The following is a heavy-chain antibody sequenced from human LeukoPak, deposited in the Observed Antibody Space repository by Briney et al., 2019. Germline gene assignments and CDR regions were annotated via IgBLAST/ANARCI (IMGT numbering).Heavy chain of an antibody. V-gene: IGHV4-39*07. Sequence: PSETLSFTGTVSSGSTTSGGHYWGWIRHPPGKGLKWMGSIFYSGSTYYNLSLKSRVTMSVDTSKNQFSLKLTSVTAADTAVYYCARVPYSTRLYYTDVWGKGTTVTVSS. CDR2: IFYSGST. CDR3: ARVPYSTRLYYTDV. CDR1: SGSTTSGGHY. D-gene: IGHD6-13*01. J-gene: IGHJ6*03.